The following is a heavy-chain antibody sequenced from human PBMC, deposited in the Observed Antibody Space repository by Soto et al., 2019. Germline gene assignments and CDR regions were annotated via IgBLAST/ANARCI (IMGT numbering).Heavy chain of an antibody. CDR3: ACGITGTLDY. J-gene: IGHJ4*02. Sequence: KVSCKASVYSFTSYCIGWVRQMPGKGLEWMGIIYPGDSDTRYSPSFQGQVTISADKSISTAYLQWSSLKASDTAMYYCACGITGTLDYWGQETLVTVSS. CDR2: IYPGDSDT. V-gene: IGHV5-51*01. D-gene: IGHD1-20*01. CDR1: VYSFTSYC.